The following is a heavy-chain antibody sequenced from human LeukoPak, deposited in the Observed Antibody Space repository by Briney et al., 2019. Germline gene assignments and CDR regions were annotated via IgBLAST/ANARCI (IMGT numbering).Heavy chain of an antibody. D-gene: IGHD3-10*01. CDR3: AKDQRIYGILYYIYMDV. V-gene: IGHV3-30*02. CDR2: VRYDGSNT. CDR1: GLTFINYG. J-gene: IGHJ6*03. Sequence: QAGGSLRLSCAASGLTFINYGMHWVRQAPGKGLEWVAFVRYDGSNTYYADSVKGRFTISRDNSKNTLYLEMDSLRTEDTAVYYCAKDQRIYGILYYIYMDVWGKGTTVTISS.